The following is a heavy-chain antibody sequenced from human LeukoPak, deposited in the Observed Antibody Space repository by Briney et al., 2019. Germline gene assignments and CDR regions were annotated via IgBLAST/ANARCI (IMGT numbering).Heavy chain of an antibody. V-gene: IGHV1-2*02. J-gene: IGHJ4*02. CDR2: LNPNSGDT. CDR3: ARDGGRGYNYGLYYFDY. CDR1: GYTFTSYQ. D-gene: IGHD5-18*01. Sequence: GASVTVSCKASGYTFTSYQIHWVRQAHGQGLDWMGWLNPNSGDTHYAQKFQGRVTMTRDTSIITAYMELTRLRSDDTAVYYCARDGGRGYNYGLYYFDYWGQGTLVTVSS.